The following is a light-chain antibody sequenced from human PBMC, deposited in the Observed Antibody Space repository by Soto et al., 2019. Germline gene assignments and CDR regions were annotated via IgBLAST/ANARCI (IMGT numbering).Light chain of an antibody. CDR1: QSVSSY. CDR2: GVS. J-gene: IGKJ4*01. V-gene: IGKV3-20*01. CDR3: QQYVTSPLT. Sequence: EIVLTQSPGTLSLSQGERATLSCRASQSVSSYLAWYQQKPGQAPRLLIYGVSSRATGIPDRFSGSGSGTDFTLTISRLEPEDFAVYYCQQYVTSPLTVGGGTKVDSK.